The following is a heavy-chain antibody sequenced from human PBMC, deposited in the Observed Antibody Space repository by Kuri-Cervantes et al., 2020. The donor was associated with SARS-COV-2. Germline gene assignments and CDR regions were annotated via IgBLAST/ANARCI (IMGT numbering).Heavy chain of an antibody. V-gene: IGHV3-21*01. J-gene: IGHJ6*03. Sequence: LSLTCAASGFTFSSYEMNWVRQAPGKGLEWVSSISSSSSYIYYADSVKGRFTISRDNAKNSLYLQMNSLRAEDTAVYYCARVRNDYYYYYYMDVWGKGTTVTVSS. CDR3: ARVRNDYYYYYYMDV. CDR2: ISSSSSYI. CDR1: GFTFSSYE.